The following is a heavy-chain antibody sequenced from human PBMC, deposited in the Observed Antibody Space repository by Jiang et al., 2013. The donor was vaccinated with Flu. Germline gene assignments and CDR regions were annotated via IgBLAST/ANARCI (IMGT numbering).Heavy chain of an antibody. CDR1: GDSVSSNSAG. CDR3: ARDPLEGSYYRVYGMDV. CDR2: TYYRSTWLF. Sequence: SQTLSLTCVISGDSVSSNSAGWYWIRQSPSRGLEWLGRTYYRSTWLFDYAISVKSRIAIIPDTSKNQFSLQLNSVTPEDTGVYYCARDPLEGSYYRVYGMDVWGQGTTVTVSS. D-gene: IGHD1-26*01. V-gene: IGHV6-1*01. J-gene: IGHJ6*02.